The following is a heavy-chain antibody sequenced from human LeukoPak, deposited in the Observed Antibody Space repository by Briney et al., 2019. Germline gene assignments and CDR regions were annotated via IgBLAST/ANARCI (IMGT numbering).Heavy chain of an antibody. Sequence: GGSLRLSCAASGFTFSSCAMSWVRQAPGKGLEWVSTISGSGHSTYYADSVKGRFTISRDNSKNTLYLQMNSLRAEDTAVYYCARLYYYDSSGYYYGYYYYGMDVWGQGTTVTVSS. CDR3: ARLYYYDSSGYYYGYYYYGMDV. CDR1: GFTFSSCA. V-gene: IGHV3-23*01. J-gene: IGHJ6*02. D-gene: IGHD3-22*01. CDR2: ISGSGHST.